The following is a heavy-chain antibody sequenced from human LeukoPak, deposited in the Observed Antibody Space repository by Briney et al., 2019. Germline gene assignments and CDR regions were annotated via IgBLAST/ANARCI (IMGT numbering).Heavy chain of an antibody. V-gene: IGHV4-39*01. J-gene: IGHJ4*02. CDR3: ARHYDILTGFYSGRFHH. CDR2: IYYSGRT. Sequence: SETLSLTCSVSGGSISSGSYYWGWIRQSPGKGLEWIGSIYYSGRTYYNPSIKSRVTISVDTSKNQFSLNLSSVTAADTAVYYCARHYDILTGFYSGRFHHWGQGTLVAISS. D-gene: IGHD3-9*01. CDR1: GGSISSGSYY.